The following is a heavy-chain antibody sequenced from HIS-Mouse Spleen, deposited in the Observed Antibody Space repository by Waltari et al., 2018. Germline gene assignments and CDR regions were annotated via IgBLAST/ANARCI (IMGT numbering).Heavy chain of an antibody. CDR1: GFSLSTSGMC. Sequence: VTLRESGPALVKPTQTLTLTCTFSGFSLSTSGMCVSWIRQPPGKALEWLARLDWDDDKYYSTSLKTRLTISKDTSKNQVVLTMTNMDPVDTATYYCARIRLEHGYSSSWDQENYYYYYGMDVWGQGTTVTVSS. V-gene: IGHV2-70*11. CDR3: ARIRLEHGYSSSWDQENYYYYYGMDV. D-gene: IGHD6-13*01. CDR2: LDWDDDK. J-gene: IGHJ6*02.